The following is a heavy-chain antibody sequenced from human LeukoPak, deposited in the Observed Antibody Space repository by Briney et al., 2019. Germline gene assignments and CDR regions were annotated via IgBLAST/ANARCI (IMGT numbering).Heavy chain of an antibody. J-gene: IGHJ4*02. V-gene: IGHV3-72*01. CDR3: AREWDSGSYYLGYFDY. CDR2: IRNKADSYTT. D-gene: IGHD1-26*01. Sequence: QPGGSLRLSCAASGFTFSDHYMDWVRQAPGKGLEWVGRIRNKADSYTTEYAASVEGRFTISRDDSKNSLYLQMNSLKCEDTAVYYCAREWDSGSYYLGYFDYWGQGTLVTVAS. CDR1: GFTFSDHY.